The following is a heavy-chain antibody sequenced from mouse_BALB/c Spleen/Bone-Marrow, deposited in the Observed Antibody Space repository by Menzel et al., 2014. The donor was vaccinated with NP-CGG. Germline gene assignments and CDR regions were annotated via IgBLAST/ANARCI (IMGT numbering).Heavy chain of an antibody. CDR2: IWAGGST. V-gene: IGHV2-9*02. D-gene: IGHD2-4*01. CDR3: VSPIYYDYPLFAY. CDR1: GFSLTSYG. Sequence: VQLQQSGPGLVAPSQSLSITCTVSGFSLTSYGVHWVRQPPGKGLEWLGVIWAGGSTNYNSALMSRLSISKDNSKSQVFLKMNSLQTDDTAMYYCVSPIYYDYPLFAYWGQGTLVTVS. J-gene: IGHJ3*01.